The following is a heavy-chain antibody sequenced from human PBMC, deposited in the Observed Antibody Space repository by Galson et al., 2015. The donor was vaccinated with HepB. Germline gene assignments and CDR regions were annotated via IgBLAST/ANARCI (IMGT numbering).Heavy chain of an antibody. CDR2: ISGSGRST. V-gene: IGHV3-23*01. CDR3: AKTYDSGSYFAYYYYGMDV. D-gene: IGHD3-10*01. Sequence: SLRLSCAASGFTFSSYAMSWVRQAPGKGLEWGSAISGSGRSTYYADSVKGRFTISRDNSKNTLYLQMNSLRAEDTAVYYCAKTYDSGSYFAYYYYGMDVWGQGTTVTVSS. J-gene: IGHJ6*02. CDR1: GFTFSSYA.